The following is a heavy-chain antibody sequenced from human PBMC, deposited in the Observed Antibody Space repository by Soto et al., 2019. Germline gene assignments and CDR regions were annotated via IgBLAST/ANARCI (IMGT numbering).Heavy chain of an antibody. CDR3: ARGSTSYYDFWSGSYGMDV. CDR2: INPSGGST. CDR1: GYTLTSYY. V-gene: IGHV1-46*01. J-gene: IGHJ6*02. D-gene: IGHD3-3*01. Sequence: ASVKVSCKASGYTLTSYYMHWVRLAPGQGLEWMGIINPSGGSTSYAQKFQGRVTMTRDTSTSTAYMELRSLRSDDTAVYYCARGSTSYYDFWSGSYGMDVWGQGTTVTVSS.